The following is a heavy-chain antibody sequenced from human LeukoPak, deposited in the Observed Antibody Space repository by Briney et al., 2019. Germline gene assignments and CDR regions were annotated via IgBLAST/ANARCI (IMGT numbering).Heavy chain of an antibody. Sequence: TGGSLRLSCAASGFTFSSYGMHWVRQAPGKGLEWVAVISYDGSNKYYADSVKGRFTISRDNSKNTLYLQMNSLRAEDTAVYYCAKDLEDFGSYHLDYWGQGTLVTVSS. CDR3: AKDLEDFGSYHLDY. D-gene: IGHD1-26*01. CDR2: ISYDGSNK. CDR1: GFTFSSYG. V-gene: IGHV3-30*18. J-gene: IGHJ4*02.